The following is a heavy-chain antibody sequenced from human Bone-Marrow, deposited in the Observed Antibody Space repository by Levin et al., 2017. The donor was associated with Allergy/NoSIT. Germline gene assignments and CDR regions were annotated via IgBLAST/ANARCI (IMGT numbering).Heavy chain of an antibody. D-gene: IGHD3-16*02. V-gene: IGHV4-59*01. CDR1: GASITSYF. Sequence: KTSETLSLTCTVSGASITSYFWSWIRQPPGKGLEWIGYVHYSGSTDYNLSLRSRVTMSVDTSQNRLSLEVRSVTTADTAVYYCARDQYWGSWRYRGNWFDPWGQGTLVTVSS. J-gene: IGHJ5*02. CDR3: ARDQYWGSWRYRGNWFDP. CDR2: VHYSGST.